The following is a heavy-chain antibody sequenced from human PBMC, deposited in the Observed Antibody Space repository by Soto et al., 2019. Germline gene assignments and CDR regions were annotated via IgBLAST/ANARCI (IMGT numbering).Heavy chain of an antibody. J-gene: IGHJ4*02. CDR3: ARDRAWSSFDY. CDR2: TNPDGSKK. V-gene: IGHV3-7*01. D-gene: IGHD6-19*01. Sequence: GGSLRLSCTASGFTFSTSWMNWVRQAPGKGLEWVASTNPDGSKKYHVDSVEGRFTISRDNAKHSLFLQMDSLRVEDTALYYCARDRAWSSFDYWGQGTQVTVS. CDR1: GFTFSTSW.